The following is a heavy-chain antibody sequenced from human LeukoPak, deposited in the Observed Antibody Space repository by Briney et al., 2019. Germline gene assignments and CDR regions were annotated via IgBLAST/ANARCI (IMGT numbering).Heavy chain of an antibody. Sequence: ASVKVSCKASGHTFTGYYMHWVRQAPGQGLGLMGWINPSSCGTNYAQKFQGRVTMTRDTSISTAYMELSRLRSDDTAVYYCARDEYCSSTSCYMPPGVAYYYYYMDVWGKGTTVTVSS. CDR3: ARDEYCSSTSCYMPPGVAYYYYYMDV. D-gene: IGHD2-2*02. V-gene: IGHV1-2*02. CDR2: INPSSCGT. CDR1: GHTFTGYY. J-gene: IGHJ6*03.